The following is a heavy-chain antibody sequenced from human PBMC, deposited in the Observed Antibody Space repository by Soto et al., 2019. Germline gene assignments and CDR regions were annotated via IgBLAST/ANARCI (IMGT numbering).Heavy chain of an antibody. V-gene: IGHV6-1*01. D-gene: IGHD3-16*01. CDR2: TYYRCKGYN. J-gene: IGHJ3*02. CDR3: ARGDTRMITEMDSFDI. Sequence: PSPNLSLTWAIPGSIVPSYNAAWHLTRQSRSRVLEWPGRTYYRCKGYNESAQSVKSRISVVPDTSKNQFSLQIDSLRAEGTAVYFCARGDTRMITEMDSFDIWGQGTMVTVSS. CDR1: GSIVPSYNAA.